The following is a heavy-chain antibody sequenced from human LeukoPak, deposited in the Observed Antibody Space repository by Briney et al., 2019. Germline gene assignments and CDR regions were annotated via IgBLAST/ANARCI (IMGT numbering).Heavy chain of an antibody. CDR1: GGSFSGYY. V-gene: IGHV4-34*01. CDR3: ARDGTVTTFDY. CDR2: INHSGST. D-gene: IGHD4-17*01. J-gene: IGHJ4*02. Sequence: SETLSLTCAVYGGSFSGYYWSWIRQPPGKGLEWIGEINHSGSTNHNPSLKSRVTISVDTSKNQFSLKLSSVTAADTAVYYCARDGTVTTFDYWGQGTLVTVSS.